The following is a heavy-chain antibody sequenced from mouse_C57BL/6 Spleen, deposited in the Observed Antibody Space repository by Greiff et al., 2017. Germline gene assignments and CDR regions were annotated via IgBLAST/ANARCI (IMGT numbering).Heavy chain of an antibody. D-gene: IGHD4-1*01. Sequence: VQLQQSGPELVKPGASVKISCKASGYSFTGYYMNWVKQSPEKSLEWIGEINPSTGGTTYNQKFKAKATLTVDKSSSTAYMQLKSLTSEDSAVXYCARGTGTDYWGQGTTLTVSS. J-gene: IGHJ2*01. V-gene: IGHV1-42*01. CDR2: INPSTGGT. CDR1: GYSFTGYY. CDR3: ARGTGTDY.